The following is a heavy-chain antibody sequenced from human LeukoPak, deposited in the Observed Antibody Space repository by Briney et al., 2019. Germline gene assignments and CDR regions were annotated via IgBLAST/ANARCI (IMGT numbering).Heavy chain of an antibody. D-gene: IGHD6-19*01. CDR2: INSDGSST. V-gene: IGHV3-74*01. CDR1: GFTFSSYW. Sequence: GGSLRLSCAASGFTFSSYWMHWVRQAPGKGLVWVSRINSDGSSTSYADSVKGRFTTSRDNAKNTLYLQMNSLRAEDTAVYYCARVAGWYYYMDVWGKGTTVTVSS. CDR3: ARVAGWYYYMDV. J-gene: IGHJ6*03.